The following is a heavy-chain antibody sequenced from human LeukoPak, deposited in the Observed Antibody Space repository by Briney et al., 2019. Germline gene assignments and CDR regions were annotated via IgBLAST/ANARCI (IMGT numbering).Heavy chain of an antibody. CDR1: GFTFSSYG. V-gene: IGHV4-34*01. J-gene: IGHJ4*02. CDR2: INHSGST. CDR3: ARPLHYGSGSYYTRIFYY. Sequence: GTLRLSCAASGFTFSSYGMSWVRQPPGKGPEWIGEINHSGSTNYNPSLKSRVTISVDTSKNQFSLKLSSVTAADTAVYYCARPLHYGSGSYYTRIFYYWGQGTLVTVSS. D-gene: IGHD3-10*01.